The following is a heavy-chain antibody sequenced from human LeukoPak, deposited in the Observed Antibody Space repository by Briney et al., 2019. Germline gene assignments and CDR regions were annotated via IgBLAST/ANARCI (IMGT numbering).Heavy chain of an antibody. CDR1: GGSFSGYY. V-gene: IGHV4-34*01. CDR2: INHSGST. D-gene: IGHD2-2*01. Sequence: SETLSLTCAVYGGSFSGYYWSWIRQPPGKGLEWIGEINHSGSTNYNPSLKSRVTLSVDTSKNQFSLKLSSVTAADTAVYYCATGCPRNPGQDGIVVVPTANTWFDPWGQGTLVTVSS. CDR3: ATGCPRNPGQDGIVVVPTANTWFDP. J-gene: IGHJ5*02.